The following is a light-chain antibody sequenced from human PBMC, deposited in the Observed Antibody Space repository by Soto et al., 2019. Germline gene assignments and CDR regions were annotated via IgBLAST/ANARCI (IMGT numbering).Light chain of an antibody. J-gene: IGKJ1*01. CDR2: GAS. V-gene: IGKV3-20*01. Sequence: EIVLTQSPGTLSLSPGERATLSCRATESVSSNYLAWYQQKPGQAPRVLIYGASIRATGIPDRFSGSGSGTDFTLTISRLEPEDFAVYYCQQYNNWPWTFGQGTKVDIK. CDR3: QQYNNWPWT. CDR1: ESVSSNY.